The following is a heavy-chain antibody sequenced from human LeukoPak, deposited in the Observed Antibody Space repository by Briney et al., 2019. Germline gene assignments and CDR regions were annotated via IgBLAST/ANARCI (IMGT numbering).Heavy chain of an antibody. CDR3: ASVVGYSYGFDY. Sequence: ASVKVSCKASGGTFSSYAISWVRQAPGQGLEWMGGIIPIFGTANYAQKFQGRVTITADESTSTAYMGLSSLRSEDTAVYYCASVVGYSYGFDYWGQGTLVTVSS. CDR1: GGTFSSYA. J-gene: IGHJ4*02. CDR2: IIPIFGTA. D-gene: IGHD5-18*01. V-gene: IGHV1-69*13.